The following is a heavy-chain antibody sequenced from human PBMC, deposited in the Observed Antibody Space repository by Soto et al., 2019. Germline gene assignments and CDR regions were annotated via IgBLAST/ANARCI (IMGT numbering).Heavy chain of an antibody. D-gene: IGHD6-19*01. CDR2: ISYDGSNK. J-gene: IGHJ4*02. CDR1: GFTFSSFS. CDR3: ARTTTVAGTPEFDY. V-gene: IGHV3-30-3*01. Sequence: GGSLRLSCAASGFTFSSFSLHWVRQAPCKGLEWLALISYDGSNKYNADSVKGRFTISRDNSNNTLYLQLSSLRPEDTAVYYCARTTTVAGTPEFDYWGQGTLVTVSS.